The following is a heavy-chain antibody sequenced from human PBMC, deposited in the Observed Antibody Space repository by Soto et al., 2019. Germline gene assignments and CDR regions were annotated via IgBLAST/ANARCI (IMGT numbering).Heavy chain of an antibody. D-gene: IGHD3-10*01. CDR1: GFTFSSYA. CDR3: AKDPLFGSESYFPCCNWYDP. V-gene: IGHV3-23*01. Sequence: GGSLRLSCAASGFTFSSYAMSWVRQAPGKGLEWVSAISGSGGSTYYADSVKGRFTISRDNSKNTLYLQMNSLRAEDTAVYYCAKDPLFGSESYFPCCNWYDPWGQGTLVTVSS. CDR2: ISGSGGST. J-gene: IGHJ5*02.